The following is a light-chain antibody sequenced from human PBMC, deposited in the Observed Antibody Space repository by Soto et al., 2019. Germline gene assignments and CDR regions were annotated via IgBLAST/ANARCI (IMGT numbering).Light chain of an antibody. CDR1: SSDVGGFDF. CDR3: SSYTTGSTLYV. V-gene: IGLV2-14*01. J-gene: IGLJ1*01. CDR2: EVS. Sequence: QSVLTQPASVSGSLGQSITISCTGTSSDVGGFDFVSWYQQHPGKAPKLMIYEVSNRPSGVSNRFSGSKSGNTASLTIAGLQAEDEADYHCSSYTTGSTLYVFGGGTKVTVL.